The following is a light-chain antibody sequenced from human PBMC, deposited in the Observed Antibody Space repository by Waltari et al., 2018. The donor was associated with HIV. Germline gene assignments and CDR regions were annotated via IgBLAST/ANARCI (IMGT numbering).Light chain of an antibody. CDR3: QQSFMIPLT. CDR1: QIISKS. J-gene: IGKJ3*01. V-gene: IGKV1-39*01. Sequence: DIRMTQSPSPLSASPGDRVTITCRTSQIISKSLNWYRQKPGRAPQLLIYSATSLQRGVSSRFSGSGSASGTEFTLTINNFQPEDFATYYCQQSFMIPLTFGPGTKV. CDR2: SAT.